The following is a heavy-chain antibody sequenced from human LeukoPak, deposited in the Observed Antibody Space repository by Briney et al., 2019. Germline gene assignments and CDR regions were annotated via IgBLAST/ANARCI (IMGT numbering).Heavy chain of an antibody. D-gene: IGHD1-26*01. CDR3: ASSRSYRFDY. CDR1: GFTFSSYS. V-gene: IGHV3-48*02. J-gene: IGHJ4*02. CDR2: ITASGTAM. Sequence: GGSLRLSCAASGFTFSSYSMNRVRQAPGKGLEWVSHITASGTAMFYADSVKGRFTISRDNAKNSLYLQMNSLRDEDTAVYYCASSRSYRFDYWGQGTLVTVSS.